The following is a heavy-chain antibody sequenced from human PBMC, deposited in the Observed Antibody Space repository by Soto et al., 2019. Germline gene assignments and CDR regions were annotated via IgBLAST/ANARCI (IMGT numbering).Heavy chain of an antibody. J-gene: IGHJ4*02. CDR3: ARLQRAVAGTKLFDY. D-gene: IGHD6-19*01. CDR2: IYYSGST. V-gene: IGHV4-39*01. CDR1: GGSISSSSYY. Sequence: PSETLSLTCTVSGGSISSSSYYWGWIRQPPGKGLEWIGSIYYSGSTYYNPSLKSRVTISVDTSKNQFSLKLSSVTAADTAVYYCARLQRAVAGTKLFDYWGQGTLVTVSS.